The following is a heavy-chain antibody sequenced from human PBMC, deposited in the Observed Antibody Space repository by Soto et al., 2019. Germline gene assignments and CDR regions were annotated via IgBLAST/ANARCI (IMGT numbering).Heavy chain of an antibody. V-gene: IGHV1-69*02. D-gene: IGHD3-10*01. CDR2: IIPILGIA. CDR3: ASSSRVLLDY. Sequence: QVQLVQSGAEVKKPGSSVKVAFKAYGGTFSSSSISWVRQAPGQGLEWMGRIIPILGIANYAQKFQGRVTITADKSTSTAYMELSSLRSEDTAEYYCASSSRVLLDYWGQGTLVTVSS. CDR1: GGTFSSSS. J-gene: IGHJ4*02.